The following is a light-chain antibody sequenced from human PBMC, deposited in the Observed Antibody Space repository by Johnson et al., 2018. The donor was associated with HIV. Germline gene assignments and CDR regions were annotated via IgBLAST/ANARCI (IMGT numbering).Light chain of an antibody. CDR1: SSNVGSNS. V-gene: IGLV1-51*01. CDR3: GTWNSSLSVLYV. CDR2: DNN. Sequence: QSVLTQPPSVSAAPGQKVTISCSGSSSNVGSNSVSWYRHFPETAPKVLIYDNNKRPSWIPDRFSGSKSGTSATLGITGLQTGDEADYYCGTWNSSLSVLYVFGTGTTVTVL. J-gene: IGLJ1*01.